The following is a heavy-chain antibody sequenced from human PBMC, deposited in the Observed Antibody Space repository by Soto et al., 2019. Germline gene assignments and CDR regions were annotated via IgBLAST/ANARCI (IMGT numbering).Heavy chain of an antibody. J-gene: IGHJ4*02. Sequence: PGGSLRLSCAASGFTFSSYAMSWVRQAPGKGLEWVSAISGSGGSTYYADSVKGRFTISRDNSKNTLYLQMNSLRAEDAAVYYCAKAIIGELDPDHFDYWGQGTLVTVSS. V-gene: IGHV3-23*01. D-gene: IGHD1-1*01. CDR2: ISGSGGST. CDR3: AKAIIGELDPDHFDY. CDR1: GFTFSSYA.